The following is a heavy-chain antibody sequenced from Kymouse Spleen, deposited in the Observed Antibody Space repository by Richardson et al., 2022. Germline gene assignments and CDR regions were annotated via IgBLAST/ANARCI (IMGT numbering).Heavy chain of an antibody. Sequence: QMQLVQSGPEVKKPGTSVKVSCKASGFTFTSSAVQWVRQARGQRLEWIGWIVVGSGNTNYAQKFQERVTITRDMSTSTAYMELSSLRSEDTAVYYCAAPLLLWFGDVWGQGTTVTVSS. CDR1: GFTFTSSA. J-gene: IGHJ6*02. V-gene: IGHV1-58*01. CDR2: IVVGSGNT. CDR3: AAPLLLWFGDV. D-gene: IGHD3-10*01.